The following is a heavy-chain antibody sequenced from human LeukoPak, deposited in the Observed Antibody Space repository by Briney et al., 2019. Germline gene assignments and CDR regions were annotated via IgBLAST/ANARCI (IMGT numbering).Heavy chain of an antibody. CDR3: ARDVGPHYVDY. CDR1: GFTLSSYE. D-gene: IGHD3-16*01. CDR2: ISIRGTTR. J-gene: IGHJ4*02. V-gene: IGHV3-48*03. Sequence: PGGSLRLSCAASGFTLSSYEINWVRQAPGKGLEWVAYISIRGTTRYYADSVEGRFAISRDSAKNSLFLQMNSLRAEDTAVYYCARDVGPHYVDYWGQGTLVTVSS.